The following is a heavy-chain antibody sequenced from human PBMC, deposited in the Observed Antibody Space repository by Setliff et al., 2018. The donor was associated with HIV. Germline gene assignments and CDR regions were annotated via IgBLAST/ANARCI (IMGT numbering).Heavy chain of an antibody. Sequence: SETLSLTCTVSGGSISSSSYYWGWIRQPPGKGLEWIGSISLSGSTYYNPSLQSRVTISIDMSKNHFSLNLKSVTAADTAIYYCARGLTAPAAAGSWGQGMLVTVSS. J-gene: IGHJ5*02. V-gene: IGHV4-39*02. D-gene: IGHD6-13*01. CDR2: ISLSGST. CDR1: GGSISSSSYY. CDR3: ARGLTAPAAAGS.